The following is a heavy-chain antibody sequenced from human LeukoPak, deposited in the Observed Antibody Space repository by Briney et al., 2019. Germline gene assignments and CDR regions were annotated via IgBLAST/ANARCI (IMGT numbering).Heavy chain of an antibody. D-gene: IGHD1-26*01. CDR3: AKDRNSGSYPRGGYYFDY. CDR1: GFTFSSYG. J-gene: IGHJ4*02. Sequence: GGSLRLSCAASGFTFSSYGMHWVRQAPGKWLEWVAFIRYDGSNKYYADSVKGRFTISRDNSKNTLYLQMNSLRAEDTAVYYCAKDRNSGSYPRGGYYFDYWGQGTLVTVSS. V-gene: IGHV3-30*02. CDR2: IRYDGSNK.